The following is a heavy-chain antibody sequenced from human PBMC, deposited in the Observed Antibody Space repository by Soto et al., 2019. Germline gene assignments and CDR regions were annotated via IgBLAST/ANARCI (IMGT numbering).Heavy chain of an antibody. Sequence: EVQLLESGGGLVQPGGSLRHSCAAAGFTFSIYAMSWVRQAPGKGLEWVSAISGSGGSTYYADSVKGRFTISRDNSKNTLDLLMNSLRADDTAVYYCAKATRGGAATLILDYWGQGTLVTVSS. V-gene: IGHV3-23*01. CDR1: GFTFSIYA. D-gene: IGHD6-13*01. J-gene: IGHJ4*02. CDR3: AKATRGGAATLILDY. CDR2: ISGSGGST.